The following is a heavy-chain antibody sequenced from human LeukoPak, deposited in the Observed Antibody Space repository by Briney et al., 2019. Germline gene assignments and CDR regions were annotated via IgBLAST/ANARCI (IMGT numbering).Heavy chain of an antibody. D-gene: IGHD3-10*01. Sequence: ASVKVSCKASGYTFTGYYMHWVRQAPGQGLEWMGWINPNSGDTNYAQKFQGRVTMTRDTSISTAYMELSRLRSDDTAVYYCARGITMVRGVIMDWFDPWGQGTLVTVSS. V-gene: IGHV1-2*02. CDR1: GYTFTGYY. CDR2: INPNSGDT. J-gene: IGHJ5*02. CDR3: ARGITMVRGVIMDWFDP.